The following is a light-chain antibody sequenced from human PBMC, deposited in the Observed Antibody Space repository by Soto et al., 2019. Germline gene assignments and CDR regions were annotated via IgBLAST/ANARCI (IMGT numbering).Light chain of an antibody. CDR2: GAS. J-gene: IGKJ1*01. Sequence: EIVLTQSPGTLSLSPGERATLSCRASQSVSTNYLAWYQRKPGQAPRLLIYGASSRATDIPDRFSGSGSGTDFTLTITRLKPEDFAVYYCQQYDSSPPTFGQGTKVEL. CDR3: QQYDSSPPT. CDR1: QSVSTNY. V-gene: IGKV3-20*01.